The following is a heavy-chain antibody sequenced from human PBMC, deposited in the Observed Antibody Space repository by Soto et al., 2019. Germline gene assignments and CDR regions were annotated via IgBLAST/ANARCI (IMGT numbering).Heavy chain of an antibody. J-gene: IGHJ6*02. Sequence: QVQLVQSGAEVKKPGASVKVSCKASEDTFTRHVIHWVRQAPGQRLEWMGWINAGNGNTKYSQNFQGRVTITRDASASTAYMELSSLRSQDTAVYYCATSTIDTSTWKQYFYGMDVWGQGSTVTVSS. V-gene: IGHV1-3*01. CDR2: INAGNGNT. D-gene: IGHD6-13*01. CDR3: ATSTIDTSTWKQYFYGMDV. CDR1: EDTFTRHV.